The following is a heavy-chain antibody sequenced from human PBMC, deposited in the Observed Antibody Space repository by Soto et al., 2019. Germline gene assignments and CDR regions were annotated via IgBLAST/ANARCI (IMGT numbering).Heavy chain of an antibody. J-gene: IGHJ1*01. CDR1: GFTVSSNY. CDR2: IYSGGST. D-gene: IGHD3-22*01. Sequence: EVQLVESGGGLVHPGESLRLSCAASGFTVSSNYMSWVRQAPGKGLEWVSVIYSGGSTYYADSVKGRFTISRDNSKNTLYLQMNSLRVEDTAVYYCARDLGYDSSTFHWGQGTLVTVSS. V-gene: IGHV3-66*01. CDR3: ARDLGYDSSTFH.